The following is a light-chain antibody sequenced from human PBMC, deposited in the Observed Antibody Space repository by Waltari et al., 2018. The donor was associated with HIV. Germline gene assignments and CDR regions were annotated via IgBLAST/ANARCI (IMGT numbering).Light chain of an antibody. CDR1: NIGSKS. CDR2: DAS. CDR3: QVWDSSSDHGV. V-gene: IGLV3-21*03. Sequence: SYVLTQPPSVSVAPGKTARITCGGNNIGSKSVHWYKQKPGQAPVLVLYDASDRPSGVPERFSGSNSGNTATLTISMVETGDEADYYCQVWDSSSDHGVFGGGTKLTVL. J-gene: IGLJ3*02.